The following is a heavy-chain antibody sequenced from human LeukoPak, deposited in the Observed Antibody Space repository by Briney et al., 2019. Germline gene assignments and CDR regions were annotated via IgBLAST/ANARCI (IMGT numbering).Heavy chain of an antibody. J-gene: IGHJ4*02. Sequence: ASVEASYTASRHTFTSYDILWVPQSTGQGVKWMGWMNPNSGNTAYAQKLQGRVTITRNTSISTAYMELSSLRSPATDAYYRASAAPFAEWSGYYWRYYFDYWGQGTLVTVSS. CDR1: RHTFTSYD. V-gene: IGHV1-8*03. CDR2: MNPNSGNT. CDR3: ASAAPFAEWSGYYWRYYFDY. D-gene: IGHD3-3*01.